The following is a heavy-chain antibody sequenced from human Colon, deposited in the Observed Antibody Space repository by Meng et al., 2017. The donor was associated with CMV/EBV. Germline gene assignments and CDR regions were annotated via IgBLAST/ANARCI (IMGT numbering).Heavy chain of an antibody. J-gene: IGHJ4*02. CDR2: IYYSGST. V-gene: IGHV4-61*08. Sequence: GSLRLSCTVSGGSISSGDYYWSWIRQHPGKGLEWIGYIYYSGSTNYNPSLKSRVTISVDTSKNQFSLKLSSVTAADTAVYYCARSRDGYNWVWGQGTLVTVSS. CDR3: ARSRDGYNWV. CDR1: GGSISSGDYY. D-gene: IGHD5-24*01.